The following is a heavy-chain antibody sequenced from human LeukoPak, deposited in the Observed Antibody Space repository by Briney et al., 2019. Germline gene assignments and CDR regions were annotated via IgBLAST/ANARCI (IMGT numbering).Heavy chain of an antibody. CDR1: GGSFSGYY. D-gene: IGHD5-18*01. Sequence: SETLSLTCAVYGGSFSGYYWSWIRQPPGKGLEWIGEINHSGSTNYSPSLKSRVTISVDTSKNQFSLKLSSVTAADTAVYYCARGRKGRGYSYGTDYWGQGTLVTVSS. J-gene: IGHJ4*02. CDR2: INHSGST. CDR3: ARGRKGRGYSYGTDY. V-gene: IGHV4-34*01.